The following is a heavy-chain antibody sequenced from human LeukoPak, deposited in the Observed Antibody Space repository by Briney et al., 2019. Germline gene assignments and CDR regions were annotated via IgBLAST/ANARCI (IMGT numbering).Heavy chain of an antibody. V-gene: IGHV3-21*01. CDR1: GFTLTSYG. CDR2: ITSSGAV. D-gene: IGHD1-26*01. J-gene: IGHJ4*02. Sequence: GESLRLSCAASGFTLTSYGMNWLRQPPVRGLAWVSSITSSGAVYYADSVKGRFTISRDSANNSLYLQMSSLRAEDTALYYCTRAMVREWEPNTSDSWGQGTLVTVSS. CDR3: TRAMVREWEPNTSDS.